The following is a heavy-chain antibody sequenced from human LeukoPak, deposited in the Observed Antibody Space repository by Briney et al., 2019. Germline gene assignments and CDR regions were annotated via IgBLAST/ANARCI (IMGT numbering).Heavy chain of an antibody. V-gene: IGHV5-51*01. Sequence: GESLKISCKGSGYSFTSHWIGWVRQMPGKGLEWMGISYPGDSDTRYSPSFQGQVTISADKSISTAYLQWSSLKASDTAMYYCARQSGGAYDFWSGYPHFDYWGQGTLVTVSS. CDR3: ARQSGGAYDFWSGYPHFDY. CDR1: GYSFTSHW. D-gene: IGHD3-3*01. CDR2: SYPGDSDT. J-gene: IGHJ4*02.